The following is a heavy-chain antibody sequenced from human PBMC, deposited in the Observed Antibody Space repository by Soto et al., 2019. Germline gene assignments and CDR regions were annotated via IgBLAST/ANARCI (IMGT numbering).Heavy chain of an antibody. CDR3: ARDNRVSSRWVHGMDV. CDR1: GFTFSSYG. V-gene: IGHV3-33*01. D-gene: IGHD6-13*01. J-gene: IGHJ6*02. CDR2: IWYDGSNK. Sequence: AGGSLRLSCAASGFTFSSYGMHWVRQAPGKGLERVAVIWYDGSNKYYADSVKGRFTISRDNSKNTLYLQMNSLRAEDTAVYYCARDNRVSSRWVHGMDVWGQGTTVTVSS.